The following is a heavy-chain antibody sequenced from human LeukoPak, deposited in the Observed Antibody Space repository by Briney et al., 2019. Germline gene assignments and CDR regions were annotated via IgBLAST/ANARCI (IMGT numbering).Heavy chain of an antibody. J-gene: IGHJ5*02. CDR3: ARASPPSYRPHNWSDP. Sequence: KPSETLSLTCAVYGGSFSGYYWSWIRQPPGKGLEWIGEINHSGSTNYNPSLKSRVTISVDTSKNQFSLKLSSVTAADTAVYYWARASPPSYRPHNWSDPWGKGTLVTVSS. CDR2: INHSGST. CDR1: GGSFSGYY. V-gene: IGHV4-34*01. D-gene: IGHD5-18*01.